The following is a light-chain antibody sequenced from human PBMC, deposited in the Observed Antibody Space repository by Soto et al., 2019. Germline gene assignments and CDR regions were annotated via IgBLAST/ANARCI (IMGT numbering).Light chain of an antibody. CDR3: SSYRSSSTPV. V-gene: IGLV1-44*01. CDR2: GDD. Sequence: QSVLTQPPSTSGTPGQRVTISCSGTSSNIGSHTVNWYQQLPGTAPKLLIYGDDQRPSGISNRFSGSKSGNSASLSISGLQPDDESYYYCSSYRSSSTPVFGGGTKVTVL. J-gene: IGLJ3*02. CDR1: SSNIGSHT.